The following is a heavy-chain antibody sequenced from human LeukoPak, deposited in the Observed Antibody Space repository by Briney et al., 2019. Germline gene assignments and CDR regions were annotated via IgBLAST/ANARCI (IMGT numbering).Heavy chain of an antibody. V-gene: IGHV4-4*07. CDR2: IYSSVST. CDR1: GTSISSYY. J-gene: IGHJ4*02. D-gene: IGHD5-18*01. Sequence: PSETLSLTCTVSGTSISSYYWNWIRQPAGKGLEWIGRIYSSVSTNLNPSLKSRVTMSVVRSKNQFSLRLSSVTAADTAIYYCARGTPTDTTMITIWGQGTLVTVSS. CDR3: ARGTPTDTTMITI.